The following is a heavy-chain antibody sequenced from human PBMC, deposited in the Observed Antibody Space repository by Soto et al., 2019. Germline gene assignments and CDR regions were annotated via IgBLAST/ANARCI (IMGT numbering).Heavy chain of an antibody. J-gene: IGHJ4*02. CDR2: ISSSSSTI. CDR3: ARDRYDYIWGSYRH. V-gene: IGHV3-48*01. CDR1: GFTFSSYS. D-gene: IGHD3-16*02. Sequence: EVQLVESGGGLVQPGGSLRLSCAASGFTFSSYSMNWVRQAPGKGLEWVSYISSSSSTIYYADSVKGRFTISRDNAKNSLYLQKNSLRAEDTAVYYCARDRYDYIWGSYRHWGQGTLVTVSS.